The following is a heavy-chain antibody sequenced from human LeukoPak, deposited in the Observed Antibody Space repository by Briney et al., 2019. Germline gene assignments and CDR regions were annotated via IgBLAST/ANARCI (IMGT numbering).Heavy chain of an antibody. V-gene: IGHV1-18*01. CDR1: GYTFTSYG. J-gene: IGHJ5*02. CDR3: ARDVYCSSTSCSNWFDP. CDR2: ISAYNGNT. D-gene: IGHD2-2*01. Sequence: GASVKVSCKXSGYTFTSYGISWVRQAPGQGLEWMGWISAYNGNTNYSQKLQGRVTMTTDTSTSTAYMELRSLRSDDTAVYYCARDVYCSSTSCSNWFDPWGQGTLVTVSS.